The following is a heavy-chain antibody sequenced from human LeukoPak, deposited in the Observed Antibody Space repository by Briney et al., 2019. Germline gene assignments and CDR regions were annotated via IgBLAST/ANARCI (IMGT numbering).Heavy chain of an antibody. D-gene: IGHD3-10*01. CDR1: GFSFSSYG. CDR2: ISSTSSTI. V-gene: IGHV3-48*04. Sequence: GGSLRLSCAASGFSFSSYGMHWVRQAPGKGLEWVSYISSTSSTIYHADSVKGRFTISRDNAKNTLYLQMNSLRVEDTGVYYCARDEGVWGQGTLVTVSS. CDR3: ARDEGV. J-gene: IGHJ4*02.